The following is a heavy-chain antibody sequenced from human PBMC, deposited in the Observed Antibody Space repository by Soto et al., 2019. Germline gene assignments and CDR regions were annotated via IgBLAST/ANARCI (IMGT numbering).Heavy chain of an antibody. J-gene: IGHJ6*02. Sequence: SETLSLTYGGYGGFFSGYYWGWVRPPPGKGLEWIGHMYYRGSTNYNPSLKSRVTISVDTSKNQFSLKLSSVTAADTAVYYCARDYNYGPTGMDVWGQGTTVTVSS. V-gene: IGHV4-59*01. CDR3: ARDYNYGPTGMDV. CDR2: MYYRGST. CDR1: GGFFSGYY. D-gene: IGHD3-10*01.